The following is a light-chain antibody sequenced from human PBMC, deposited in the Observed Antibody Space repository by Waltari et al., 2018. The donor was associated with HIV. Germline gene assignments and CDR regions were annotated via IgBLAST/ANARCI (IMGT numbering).Light chain of an antibody. CDR1: TKDVGLYNY. CDR2: EVS. CDR3: SSYAGSNTWL. Sequence: QSALTQPPSASGSPGQSVTISCTGTTKDVGLYNYVSWYQQNPGEAPKLIIFEVSKGPSGVPVRFSGSKSGNPAALTVSGLQSEDEADYFCSSYAGSNTWLFGGGTKWTVL. J-gene: IGLJ2*01. V-gene: IGLV2-8*01.